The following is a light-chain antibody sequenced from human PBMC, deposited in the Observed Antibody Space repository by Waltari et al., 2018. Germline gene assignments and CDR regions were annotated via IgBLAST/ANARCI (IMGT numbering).Light chain of an antibody. CDR2: DVS. V-gene: IGLV2-11*01. J-gene: IGLJ2*01. CDR3: CSYAGSYSVV. Sequence: QSALTQPRSVSGSPGQSVTISCTGTRRHVGGYNYVSWYQQHPGKAPKLMIYDVSKRPSGVPDRFSGSKSGNTASLTISGLQAEDEADYYCCSYAGSYSVVFGGGTKLTVL. CDR1: RRHVGGYNY.